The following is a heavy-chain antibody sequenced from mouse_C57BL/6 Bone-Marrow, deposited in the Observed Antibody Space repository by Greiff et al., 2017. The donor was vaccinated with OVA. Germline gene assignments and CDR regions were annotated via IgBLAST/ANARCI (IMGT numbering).Heavy chain of an antibody. CDR3: TAELGWFAY. J-gene: IGHJ3*01. D-gene: IGHD4-1*01. CDR2: IRLKSDNYAT. CDR1: GFTFSNYW. Sequence: DVKLQESGGGLVQPGGSMKLSCVASGFTFSNYWMNWVRQSPEKGLEWVAQIRLKSDNYATHYAESVKGRFTISRDDSKSSVYLQMNNLRAEDTGIYYCTAELGWFAYWGQGTLVTVSA. V-gene: IGHV6-3*01.